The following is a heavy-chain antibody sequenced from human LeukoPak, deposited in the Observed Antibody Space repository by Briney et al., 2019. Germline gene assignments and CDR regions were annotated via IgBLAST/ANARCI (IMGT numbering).Heavy chain of an antibody. D-gene: IGHD2-15*01. Sequence: PSETLSLTCTVSGASIKSGSYYWSWVRQPAGKGLEWIGHFHTDGSTNYNPSLKSRVTISLDTSKNQFSLKLSAVTAADTAVYFCATRFCSGTHCPGNFDYWGQGTLLTVSS. J-gene: IGHJ4*02. CDR1: GASIKSGSYY. CDR3: ATRFCSGTHCPGNFDY. V-gene: IGHV4-61*09. CDR2: FHTDGST.